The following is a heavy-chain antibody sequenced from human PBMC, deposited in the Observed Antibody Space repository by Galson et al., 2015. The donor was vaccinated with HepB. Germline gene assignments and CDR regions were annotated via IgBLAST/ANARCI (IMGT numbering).Heavy chain of an antibody. J-gene: IGHJ3*02. CDR2: ISAYNGNT. V-gene: IGHV1-18*01. CDR3: ARVGAGPSLDI. Sequence: SVKVSCKASGYTIAHYGIAWVRQAPGQGLEWMGWISAYNGNTNSTQELQGRLTMTTDTSTSTAFMVLRSLKYDDTAVYFCARVGAGPSLDIWGQGTMVTVSS. CDR1: GYTIAHYG. D-gene: IGHD1-26*01.